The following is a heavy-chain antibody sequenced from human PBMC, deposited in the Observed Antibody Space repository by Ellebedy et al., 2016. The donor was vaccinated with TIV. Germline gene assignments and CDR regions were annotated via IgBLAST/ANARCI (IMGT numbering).Heavy chain of an antibody. J-gene: IGHJ6*02. D-gene: IGHD2-15*01. Sequence: PGGSLRLSCTASGFSFSSYGMHRVRQPPGKGLEWVAVISYDGSNKYYAESVKGRFTISRDSSENTLYLQMNSLRPEDTAVYYCARDGARIYYQFYGVDVWGQGTTVTVSS. V-gene: IGHV3-30*03. CDR3: ARDGARIYYQFYGVDV. CDR2: ISYDGSNK. CDR1: GFSFSSYG.